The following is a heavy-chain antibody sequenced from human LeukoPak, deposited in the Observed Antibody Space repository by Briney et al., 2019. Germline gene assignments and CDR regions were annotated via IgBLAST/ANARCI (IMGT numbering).Heavy chain of an antibody. V-gene: IGHV3-21*01. CDR1: GFTFSSYS. CDR2: ISSSSSYI. Sequence: PGGSLRLSCAASGFTFSSYSMNWVRQAPGKGLEWVSSISSSSSYIYYADSVKGRFTISRGNAKNSLYLQMNSLRAEDTAVYYCARPGEHSSSWDSDAFDIWGQGTMVTVSS. D-gene: IGHD6-13*01. CDR3: ARPGEHSSSWDSDAFDI. J-gene: IGHJ3*02.